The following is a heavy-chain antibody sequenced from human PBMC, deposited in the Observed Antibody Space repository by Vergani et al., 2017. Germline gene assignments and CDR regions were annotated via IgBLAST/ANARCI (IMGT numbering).Heavy chain of an antibody. J-gene: IGHJ6*02. CDR3: AREKWEVFYGLGSWGHGMDV. Sequence: QVQLVQSGTEIKKPGSSVKVSCKAFGGTFSSNTISWVRQAPGQGLEWMARIIPVIDRTDYAQKFQDRVTITADRSTNTAYMDLSRLKNEDTAVYFCAREKWEVFYGLGSWGHGMDVWGQGTTVIVSS. CDR2: IIPVIDRT. V-gene: IGHV1-69*08. CDR1: GGTFSSNT. D-gene: IGHD3-10*01.